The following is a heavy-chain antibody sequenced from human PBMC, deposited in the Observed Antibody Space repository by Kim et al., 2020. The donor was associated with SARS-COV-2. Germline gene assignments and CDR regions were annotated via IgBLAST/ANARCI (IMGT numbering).Heavy chain of an antibody. J-gene: IGHJ4*02. CDR3: ARSYCSSTSCYFDY. CDR1: GYTFTSYG. Sequence: ASVKVSCKASGYTFTSYGISWVRQAPGQGLEWMGWISAYNGNTNYAQKLQGRVTMPTDTSTSTAYMELRSLRSDDTAVYYCARSYCSSTSCYFDYWGQGTLVTVSS. CDR2: ISAYNGNT. V-gene: IGHV1-18*04. D-gene: IGHD2-2*01.